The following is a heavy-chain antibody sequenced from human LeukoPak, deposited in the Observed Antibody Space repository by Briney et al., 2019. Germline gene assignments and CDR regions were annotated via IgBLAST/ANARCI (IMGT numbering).Heavy chain of an antibody. Sequence: SVKVSCKASGGTFSSYAISWVRQAPGQGLEWMGRIIPILGIANYAQKSQGRVTITADKSTSTAYMELSSLRSEDTAVYYCARATGYGDYGGLFDPWGQGTLVTVSS. CDR1: GGTFSSYA. CDR2: IIPILGIA. D-gene: IGHD4-17*01. V-gene: IGHV1-69*04. CDR3: ARATGYGDYGGLFDP. J-gene: IGHJ5*02.